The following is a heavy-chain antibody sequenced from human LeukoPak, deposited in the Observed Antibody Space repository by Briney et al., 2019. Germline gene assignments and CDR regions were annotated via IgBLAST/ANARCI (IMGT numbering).Heavy chain of an antibody. CDR1: GGSLSGYY. J-gene: IGHJ4*02. CDR2: INHSGST. V-gene: IGHV4-34*01. CDR3: ARGPHDSSGYYSGITPPFDY. D-gene: IGHD3-22*01. Sequence: SETLSLTCAVYGGSLSGYYWSWIRQPPGKGLEWIGEINHSGSTNYNPSLKSRVTISVDTSKNQFSLKLSSVTAADTAVYYCARGPHDSSGYYSGITPPFDYWGQGTLVTVSS.